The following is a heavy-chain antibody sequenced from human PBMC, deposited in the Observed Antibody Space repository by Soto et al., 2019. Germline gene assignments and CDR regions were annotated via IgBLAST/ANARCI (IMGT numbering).Heavy chain of an antibody. CDR2: IKQDGSEK. V-gene: IGHV3-7*01. CDR3: ARHISDFWSGYYNGAFDI. CDR1: GFTFSSYW. J-gene: IGHJ3*02. Sequence: EVQLVESGGGLVQPGGSLRLSCAASGFTFSSYWMSWVRQAPGKGLEWVANIKQDGSEKYYVDSVKGRFTISRDTAKNSLYLQMNSLRAEDTAVYYCARHISDFWSGYYNGAFDIWGQGTMVTVSS. D-gene: IGHD3-3*01.